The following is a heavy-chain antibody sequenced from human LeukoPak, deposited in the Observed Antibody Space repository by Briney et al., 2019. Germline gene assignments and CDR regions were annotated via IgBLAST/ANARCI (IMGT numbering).Heavy chain of an antibody. V-gene: IGHV3-9*03. J-gene: IGHJ4*02. CDR2: ISWNSGSI. CDR3: AKGYCSSTSCYIDY. CDR1: GFTFDDYA. D-gene: IGHD2-2*02. Sequence: GGSLRLSCAASGFTFDDYAMHWVRQAPGKGLEWVSGISWNSGSIGYADSVKGRFTISRDNAKNSLYLQMNSLRAEDMALYYCAKGYCSSTSCYIDYWGQGTLVTVSS.